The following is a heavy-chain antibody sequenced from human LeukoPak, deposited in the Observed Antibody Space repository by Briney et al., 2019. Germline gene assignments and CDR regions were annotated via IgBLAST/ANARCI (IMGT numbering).Heavy chain of an antibody. CDR2: IKTDASEK. CDR3: ARFYFPEEHDRAWYEAH. V-gene: IGHV3-7*01. Sequence: GGSLRLSCETSGFIFSNCWMTWVRQAPGKGLEWVANIKTDASEKYYADSVKGRFTISRDNAMNTVFLQMKSLRAEDTGIYYCARFYFPEEHDRAWYEAHWGQGIRVTVS. J-gene: IGHJ4*02. CDR1: GFIFSNCW. D-gene: IGHD6-19*01.